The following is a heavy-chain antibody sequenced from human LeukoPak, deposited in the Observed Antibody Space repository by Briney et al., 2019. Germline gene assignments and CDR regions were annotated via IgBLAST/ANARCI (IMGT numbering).Heavy chain of an antibody. CDR2: FDPEDGET. D-gene: IGHD3-22*01. CDR3: ATGEGKTYDSSGYVGY. J-gene: IGHJ4*02. Sequence: ASVKVSCKVSGYTLTELSMHWVRQAPGKGLEWMGGFDPEDGETIYAQKFQGRVTMTEDTSTDTAYMELSSLRPEDTAVYYCATGEGKTYDSSGYVGYWGQGTLVTVSS. V-gene: IGHV1-24*01. CDR1: GYTLTELS.